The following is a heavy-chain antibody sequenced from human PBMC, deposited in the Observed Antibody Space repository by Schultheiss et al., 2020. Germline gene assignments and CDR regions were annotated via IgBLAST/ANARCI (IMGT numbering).Heavy chain of an antibody. CDR2: IYYSGST. Sequence: SQTLSLTCTVSGGSISSYYWSWIRQPPGKGLEWIGYIYYSGSTNYHPSLKSRVTISVDTSKNQFSLKLSSVTAADTAVYYCARALRRSTSKYGMDVWGQGTTVTVSS. CDR1: GGSISSYY. V-gene: IGHV4-59*01. D-gene: IGHD2-2*01. CDR3: ARALRRSTSKYGMDV. J-gene: IGHJ6*02.